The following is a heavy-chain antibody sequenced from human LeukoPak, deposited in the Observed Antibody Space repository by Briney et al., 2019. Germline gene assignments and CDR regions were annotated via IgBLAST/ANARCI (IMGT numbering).Heavy chain of an antibody. CDR2: IYYSGST. J-gene: IGHJ4*02. CDR1: GGSFSGYY. V-gene: IGHV4-34*01. CDR3: ATQPIAVAVDY. Sequence: KPSETLSLTCAVYGGSFSGYYWSWIRQPPGKGLEWIGSIYYSGSTYYNPSLKSRVTISVDTSKNQFSLKLSSVTAANTAVYYCATQPIAVAVDYWGQGTLVTVSS. D-gene: IGHD6-19*01.